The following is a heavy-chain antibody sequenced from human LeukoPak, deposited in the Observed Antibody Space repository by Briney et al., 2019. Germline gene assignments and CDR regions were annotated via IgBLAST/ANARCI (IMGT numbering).Heavy chain of an antibody. CDR3: ARASSGYYPGY. J-gene: IGHJ4*02. V-gene: IGHV3-21*01. CDR1: GFSFRNYW. D-gene: IGHD3-22*01. Sequence: TGGSLRLSCVASGFSFRNYWMSWVRQAPGKGLEWVSSISSSSSYIYYADSVKGRFTISRDNAKNSLYLQMNSLRAEDTAVYYCARASSGYYPGYWGQGTLVTVSS. CDR2: ISSSSSYI.